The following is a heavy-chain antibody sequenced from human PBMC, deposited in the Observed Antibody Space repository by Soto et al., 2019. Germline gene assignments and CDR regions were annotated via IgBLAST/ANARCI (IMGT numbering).Heavy chain of an antibody. Sequence: GGSLRLSCAASGFTFSNYAMTWVRQAPGKGLEWVSLITGSGDSTYYADSVKGRFTISRDNSKNTVYLQMSSLRAEDTAVYYCGKVDRIAAAGSIDSWGQGTPVTVSS. D-gene: IGHD6-13*01. CDR2: ITGSGDST. CDR1: GFTFSNYA. V-gene: IGHV3-23*01. J-gene: IGHJ4*02. CDR3: GKVDRIAAAGSIDS.